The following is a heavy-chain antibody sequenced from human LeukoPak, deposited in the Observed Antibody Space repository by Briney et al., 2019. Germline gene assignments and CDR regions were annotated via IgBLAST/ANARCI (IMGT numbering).Heavy chain of an antibody. Sequence: GASVTVSFTASGYTFTSYGISWVRQAPGQGLEWMGWISAYNGNTNYAQKLQGRGTITTDTATSTAYMELRSLRSDDTAVYYCARLPNLVNWFDPWGQGTLVTVSS. CDR2: ISAYNGNT. D-gene: IGHD3-10*01. CDR3: ARLPNLVNWFDP. J-gene: IGHJ5*02. CDR1: GYTFTSYG. V-gene: IGHV1-18*01.